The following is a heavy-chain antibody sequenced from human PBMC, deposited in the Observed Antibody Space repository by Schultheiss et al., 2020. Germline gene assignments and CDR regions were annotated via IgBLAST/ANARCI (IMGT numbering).Heavy chain of an antibody. CDR3: ASTNSSSWHRLDY. J-gene: IGHJ4*02. CDR1: GYTFTNYD. V-gene: IGHV1-2*02. CDR2: MNPNSGGT. Sequence: ASVKVSCKASGYTFTNYDINWVRQATGQGLEWVGWMNPNSGGTNYAQKFQGRVTMTRDTSISTAYMELSRLRSDDTAVYYCASTNSSSWHRLDYWGQGTLVTVSS. D-gene: IGHD6-13*01.